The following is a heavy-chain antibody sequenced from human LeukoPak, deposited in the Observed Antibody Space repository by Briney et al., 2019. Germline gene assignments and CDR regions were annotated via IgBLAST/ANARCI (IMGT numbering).Heavy chain of an antibody. CDR3: ARVLRYFDWLFSL. CDR2: IYPGDSDT. Sequence: GESLKISCKGSGYSFTSYWIGWVRQMPGKGLEWMGIIYPGDSDTRYSPSFQGQVTISADKPISTAYLQWSSLKASDTAMYYCARVLRYFDWLFSLWGQGTLVTVSS. V-gene: IGHV5-51*04. CDR1: GYSFTSYW. J-gene: IGHJ4*02. D-gene: IGHD3-9*01.